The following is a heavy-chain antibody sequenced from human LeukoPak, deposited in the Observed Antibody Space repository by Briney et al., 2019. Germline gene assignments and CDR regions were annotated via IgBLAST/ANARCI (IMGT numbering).Heavy chain of an antibody. Sequence: PQASVKVSCKASGYTFTGYYMHWVRQAPGQGLEWMGWINPNSGGTNYAQKFQGRVTMTRDTSISTAYMELSRLRSDDTAVYYCARDLRAAHNWFDPWGQGTLVTVSS. CDR2: INPNSGGT. D-gene: IGHD2-15*01. J-gene: IGHJ5*02. CDR3: ARDLRAAHNWFDP. CDR1: GYTFTGYY. V-gene: IGHV1-2*02.